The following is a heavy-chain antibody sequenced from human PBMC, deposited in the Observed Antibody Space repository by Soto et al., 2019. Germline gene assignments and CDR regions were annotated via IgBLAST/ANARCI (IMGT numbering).Heavy chain of an antibody. CDR3: ASSFTIPAAIVD. D-gene: IGHD2-2*02. CDR1: GYTFTSYA. V-gene: IGHV1-3*01. Sequence: QVQLMQSGAEVKKPGASVKVSCKASGYTFTSYAMHWVRQAPGQRLEWMGWINAGNGNPKYSQKFQGRVTITRDTFASTAYMELSSLRSEDTAEYYCASSFTIPAAIVDWGQGTLVTVSS. CDR2: INAGNGNP. J-gene: IGHJ4*02.